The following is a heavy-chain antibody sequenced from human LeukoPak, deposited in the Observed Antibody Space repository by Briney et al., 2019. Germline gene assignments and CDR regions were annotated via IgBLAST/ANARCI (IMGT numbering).Heavy chain of an antibody. D-gene: IGHD2-2*01. J-gene: IGHJ6*04. Sequence: GGSPRLSCAASGFTFSSYGMHWVRQAPGKGLEWVAVISYDGSNKYYADSVKGRFTISRDNSKNTLYLQMNSLRAEDTAVYYCAKDTYCSSTSCYLAFVYYYYGMDVWGKGTTVTVSS. CDR1: GFTFSSYG. CDR2: ISYDGSNK. V-gene: IGHV3-30*18. CDR3: AKDTYCSSTSCYLAFVYYYYGMDV.